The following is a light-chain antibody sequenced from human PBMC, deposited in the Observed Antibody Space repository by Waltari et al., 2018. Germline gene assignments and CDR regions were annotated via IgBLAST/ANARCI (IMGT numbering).Light chain of an antibody. CDR2: WAS. CDR3: QQLYSLPVT. J-gene: IGKJ4*01. CDR1: QSVLYSSNNKNY. V-gene: IGKV4-1*01. Sequence: DIVMTQSPDSLAVSLGERATINCKSSQSVLYSSNNKNYVAWYQQKPGQPPKLLVYWASTRESGVPDRFSGSGSGTDFSLTISSLQAEDVAVYYCQQLYSLPVTFGGGTNVEIK.